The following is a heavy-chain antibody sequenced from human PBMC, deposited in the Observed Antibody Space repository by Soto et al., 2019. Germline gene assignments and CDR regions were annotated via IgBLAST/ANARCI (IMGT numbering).Heavy chain of an antibody. CDR3: ARDGVLATGPIEY. J-gene: IGHJ4*02. CDR2: ISSSSATV. CDR1: GFTLSDYY. D-gene: IGHD5-12*01. V-gene: IGHV3-11*01. Sequence: QVQLVESGGGLVEPGGSLRLSCAASGFTLSDYYMSWVRQAPWKGLEWLSYISSSSATVYYVDSVKGRFTTSRDNAKNSLYLQMDSLRVEDTAVYYCARDGVLATGPIEYWGQGAQVTVSS.